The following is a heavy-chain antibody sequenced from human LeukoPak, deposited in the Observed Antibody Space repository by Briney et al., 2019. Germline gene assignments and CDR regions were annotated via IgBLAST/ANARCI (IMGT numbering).Heavy chain of an antibody. V-gene: IGHV1-18*01. CDR2: ISAYNGNT. D-gene: IGHD3-9*01. CDR1: GYTFTSYG. CDR3: ARALRPPPFLRYFDHLDY. J-gene: IGHJ4*02. Sequence: ASVKVSCKASGYTFTSYGISWVRQAPGQGLEWMGWISAYNGNTNYAQKLQGRVTMTTDTSTSTAYMELSRLRSDDTAVYYCARALRPPPFLRYFDHLDYWGQGTLVTVSS.